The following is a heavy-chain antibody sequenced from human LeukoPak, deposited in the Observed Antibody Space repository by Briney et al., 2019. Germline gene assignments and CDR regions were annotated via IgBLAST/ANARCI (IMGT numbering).Heavy chain of an antibody. CDR3: AKDLPKITIFGTLQH. Sequence: GGSLRLSCAASGFIFSTYVMSWVRQAPGKGLEWVSGISTSGDRTNYADSVRGRFTISRDNSKNTLYLQMSSLRAEDTAVYYCAKDLPKITIFGTLQHWGQATLVTVS. CDR1: GFIFSTYV. CDR2: ISTSGDRT. J-gene: IGHJ1*01. D-gene: IGHD3-3*01. V-gene: IGHV3-23*01.